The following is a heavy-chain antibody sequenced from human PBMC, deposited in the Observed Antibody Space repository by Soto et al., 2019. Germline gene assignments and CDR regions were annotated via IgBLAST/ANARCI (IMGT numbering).Heavy chain of an antibody. V-gene: IGHV3-7*03. Sequence: GGSLRLSCAASGFTFSGYWMSWVRQAPGKGLEWVANIKQDGSEKYYVDSVKGRFTISRDNAKNSLYLQMNSLRAEDTAVYYCARAFDSRSWYKYWGQGTLVTVSS. CDR2: IKQDGSEK. D-gene: IGHD6-13*01. CDR3: ARAFDSRSWYKY. CDR1: GFTFSGYW. J-gene: IGHJ4*02.